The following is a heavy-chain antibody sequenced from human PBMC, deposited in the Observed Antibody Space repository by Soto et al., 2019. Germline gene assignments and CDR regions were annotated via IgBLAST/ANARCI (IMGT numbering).Heavy chain of an antibody. Sequence: HPWGSLRLSCAASGFTFSSYAMSWVRQAPGKGLEWVSAISGSGGSTYYADSVKGRFTISRDNSKNTLYLQMNSLRAEDTAVYYCAKDLKGSSSTSCHNYYGMDVWGQGTTVTVSS. D-gene: IGHD2-2*02. CDR2: ISGSGGST. J-gene: IGHJ6*02. CDR3: AKDLKGSSSTSCHNYYGMDV. CDR1: GFTFSSYA. V-gene: IGHV3-23*01.